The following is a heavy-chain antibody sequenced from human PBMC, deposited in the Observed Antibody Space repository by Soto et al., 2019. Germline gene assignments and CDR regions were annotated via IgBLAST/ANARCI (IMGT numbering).Heavy chain of an antibody. Sequence: SNAWMNWVRQAPGKGLEWVGRIASKTDGGTTDYAAPGKGRFTISRDDSKNTLYLQMNSLKTKDTAVYYCTTVGVGTRGFAYWGQGTLVTVFS. CDR2: IASKTDGGTT. J-gene: IGHJ4*02. CDR3: TTVGVGTRGFAY. CDR1: SNAW. D-gene: IGHD1-26*01. V-gene: IGHV3-15*07.